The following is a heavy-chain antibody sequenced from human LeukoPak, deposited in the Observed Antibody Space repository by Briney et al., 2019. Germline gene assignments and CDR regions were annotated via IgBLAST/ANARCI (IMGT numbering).Heavy chain of an antibody. CDR3: ATMVRGGKYYFDS. CDR1: GFTFSSYA. V-gene: IGHV3-23*01. J-gene: IGHJ4*02. D-gene: IGHD3-10*01. Sequence: GGSLRLSCAASGFTFSSYAMSWVRQAPGKGLEWVSSISGSGASTYYADSAKGRFTISRDSSKSTLYLQMNSLRADDTAVYYCATMVRGGKYYFDSWGQGTLVTVSS. CDR2: ISGSGAST.